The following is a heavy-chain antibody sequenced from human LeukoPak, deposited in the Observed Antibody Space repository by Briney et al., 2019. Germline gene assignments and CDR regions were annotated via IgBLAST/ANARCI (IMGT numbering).Heavy chain of an antibody. CDR2: IIPIFGTA. CDR3: ARDSGWSDFWFAY. J-gene: IGHJ4*02. D-gene: IGHD3-3*01. Sequence: SVKVSCKASGGTFSSYAISWVRQAPGQGLEWMGGIIPIFGTANYAQKFQGRVTITADKSTSTAYMELSSLRSEDTAVYYCARDSGWSDFWFAYWGQGTLVTVSS. V-gene: IGHV1-69*06. CDR1: GGTFSSYA.